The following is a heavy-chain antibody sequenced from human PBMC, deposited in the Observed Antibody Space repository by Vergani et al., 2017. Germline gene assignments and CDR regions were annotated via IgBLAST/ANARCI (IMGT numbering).Heavy chain of an antibody. J-gene: IGHJ4*02. CDR1: EFTFSNYA. CDR3: AKQYFVSGNYLFDY. V-gene: IGHV3-23*01. D-gene: IGHD3-9*01. CDR2: ISGSGVSA. Sequence: EVQLLESGGGLVQPGGSLRLTSAASEFTFSNYAMNWVRQAPGKGLEWVSGISGSGVSAYYTDSVKGRFTISRDNSKNMLFLQMNNLRTEDTAIYYCAKQYFVSGNYLFDYWGQETLVTVSS.